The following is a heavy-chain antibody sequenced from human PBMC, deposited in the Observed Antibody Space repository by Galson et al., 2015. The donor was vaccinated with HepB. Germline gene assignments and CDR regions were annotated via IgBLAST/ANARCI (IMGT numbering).Heavy chain of an antibody. Sequence: PALVKPTQPLTLTCTFSGFSLNSRGVGVGWLRPPPGKALEWLALIFWDDDQRYTPLLKSRLSVTKDTSKNQVVLKLTSVDPVDTATYYCAHMDLGLTSFAYWGQGTLVTVSS. J-gene: IGHJ4*02. CDR3: AHMDLGLTSFAY. CDR1: GFSLNSRGVG. V-gene: IGHV2-5*02. D-gene: IGHD3/OR15-3a*01. CDR2: IFWDDDQ.